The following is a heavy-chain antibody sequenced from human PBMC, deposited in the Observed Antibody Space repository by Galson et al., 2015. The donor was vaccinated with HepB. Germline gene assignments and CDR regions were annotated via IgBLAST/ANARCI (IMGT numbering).Heavy chain of an antibody. V-gene: IGHV3-33*01. Sequence: SLRLSCAAFGFTFSRYAMHWVRQAPGKGLEWVALVWYDGSNKSYADSVKGRFIISRDNSKNTLYLQVNSLRAEDTAVYYCAREASYQLLYSAFDIWGQGTMVTVSS. CDR1: GFTFSRYA. D-gene: IGHD2-2*02. J-gene: IGHJ3*02. CDR3: AREASYQLLYSAFDI. CDR2: VWYDGSNK.